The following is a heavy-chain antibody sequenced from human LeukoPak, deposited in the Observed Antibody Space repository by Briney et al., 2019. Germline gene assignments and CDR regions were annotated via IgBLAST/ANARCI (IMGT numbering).Heavy chain of an antibody. D-gene: IGHD2-21*02. Sequence: SETLSLTCTVSGDSISNNSYCWGWIRQPPGKGLEWIGSGFYSGSTSYNPSLKSRVAVSVDTSRNQFSLQLSSVTAADTAVYYCARHVRVVTVQLYWYFDLWGRGTLVTVSS. CDR1: GDSISNNSYC. CDR2: GFYSGST. CDR3: ARHVRVVTVQLYWYFDL. J-gene: IGHJ2*01. V-gene: IGHV4-39*01.